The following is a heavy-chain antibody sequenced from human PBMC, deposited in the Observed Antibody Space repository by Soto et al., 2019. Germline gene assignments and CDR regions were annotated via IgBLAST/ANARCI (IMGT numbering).Heavy chain of an antibody. CDR2: IYYSGST. CDR3: ARGSGTAAGLLHLRLNWFDP. CDR1: GGSISSYY. V-gene: IGHV4-59*01. Sequence: PSETLSLTCTVSGGSISSYYWSWIRQPPGKGLEWIGYIYYSGSTNYNPSLKSRVTISVDTSKNQFSLKLSSVTAADTAVYYCARGSGTAAGLLHLRLNWFDPWGQGTLVTVSS. D-gene: IGHD6-13*01. J-gene: IGHJ5*02.